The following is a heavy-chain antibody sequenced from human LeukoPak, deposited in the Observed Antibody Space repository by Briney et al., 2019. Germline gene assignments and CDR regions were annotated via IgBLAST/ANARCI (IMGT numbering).Heavy chain of an antibody. CDR3: ARGGYTRYSSSQEDY. CDR1: GGSFSGYY. CDR2: INHSGST. D-gene: IGHD6-13*01. Sequence: SETLSLTCAVYGGSFSGYYWSWIRQPPGKGLEWIGEINHSGSTNYNPSLKSRVTISVDTSKNQFSLKLSSVTAADTAVYYCARGGYTRYSSSQEDYWGQGTLVTVSS. V-gene: IGHV4-34*01. J-gene: IGHJ4*02.